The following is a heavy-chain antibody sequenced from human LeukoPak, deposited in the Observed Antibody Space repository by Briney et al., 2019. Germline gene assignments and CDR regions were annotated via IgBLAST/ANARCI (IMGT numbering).Heavy chain of an antibody. V-gene: IGHV4-39*07. CDR3: ARDRGSGYGDY. CDR1: GGSISSSSYY. CDR2: IYYSGST. Sequence: ASETLSLTCTVSGGSISSSSYYWGWIRQPPGKGLEWIGSIYYSGSTYYNPSLKSRVTISVDTSKNQFSLKLSSVTAADTAVYYCARDRGSGYGDYWGQGTLVTVSS. J-gene: IGHJ4*02. D-gene: IGHD5-12*01.